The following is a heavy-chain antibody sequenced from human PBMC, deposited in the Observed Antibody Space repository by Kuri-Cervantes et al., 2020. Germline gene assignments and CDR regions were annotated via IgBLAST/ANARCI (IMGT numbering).Heavy chain of an antibody. D-gene: IGHD2-2*01. Sequence: GESLKISCVGSGFSFSNFWISWVRQAPGKGLEWVGDINQDGSVTHFVDSVKGRFTISRDNSKNTLYLQMNSLRAEDTAVYYCAKDRSRIVVGWFDPWGQGTLVTVSS. CDR1: GFSFSNFW. V-gene: IGHV3-7*03. CDR2: INQDGSVT. CDR3: AKDRSRIVVGWFDP. J-gene: IGHJ5*02.